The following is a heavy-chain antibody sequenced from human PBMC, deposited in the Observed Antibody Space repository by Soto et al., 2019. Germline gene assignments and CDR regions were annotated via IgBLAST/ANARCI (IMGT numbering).Heavy chain of an antibody. V-gene: IGHV5-10-1*01. CDR2: IDPSDSYT. D-gene: IGHD3-22*01. Sequence: GESLKISCKGSGYSFTSYWISWVRQMPGKGLEWMGRIDPSDSYTNYSPSFQGHVTISADKSISTAYLQWSSLKASDTAMYYCARQTYYYDSSGYYPYYYGMDVWGQGTTVTVSS. CDR3: ARQTYYYDSSGYYPYYYGMDV. CDR1: GYSFTSYW. J-gene: IGHJ6*02.